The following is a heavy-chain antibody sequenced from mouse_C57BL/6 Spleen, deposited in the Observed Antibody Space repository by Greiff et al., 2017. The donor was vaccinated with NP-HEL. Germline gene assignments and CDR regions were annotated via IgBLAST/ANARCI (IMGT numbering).Heavy chain of an antibody. J-gene: IGHJ2*01. CDR3: ARQGNGLRLEYHFAY. Sequence: VQLQQSGAELVKPGASVKLSCKASGYTFTEYTIHWVKQRSGQGLEWIGWYYPGSGSIKYNEKFKDKATLTANKSSSTVYMELSRLPSEDSAVSFCARQGNGLRLEYHFAYWGQGTTLTVSS. D-gene: IGHD2-2*01. CDR1: GYTFTEYT. V-gene: IGHV1-62-2*01. CDR2: YYPGSGSI.